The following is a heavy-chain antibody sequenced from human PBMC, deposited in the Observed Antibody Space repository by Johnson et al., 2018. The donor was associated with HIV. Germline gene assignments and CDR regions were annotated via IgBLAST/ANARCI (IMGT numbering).Heavy chain of an antibody. CDR3: AKDRSRLGAFDI. CDR2: IKQDGSEK. Sequence: VQLVESGGGAVQPGRSLRLSCAASGFTFSVHAMHWVRQAPGKGLEWVANIKQDGSEKYSVDSVKGRFTISRDNAKNSLYLQVNSLRAEDTAVYYCAKDRSRLGAFDIWGQGTMVTVSS. CDR1: GFTFSVHA. V-gene: IGHV3-7*03. D-gene: IGHD2-15*01. J-gene: IGHJ3*02.